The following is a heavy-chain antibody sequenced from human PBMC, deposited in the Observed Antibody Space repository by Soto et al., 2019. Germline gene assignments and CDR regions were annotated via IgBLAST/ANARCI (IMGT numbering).Heavy chain of an antibody. Sequence: SVKVSCKASGGTFSSYAISWVRQAPGQGLEWMGGIIPIFGTANYAQKFQGRVTITADESTSTAYMELSSLRSEDTAVYYCARNMLGNQLLWRFDYWGQGTLVTVYS. CDR2: IIPIFGTA. CDR1: GGTFSSYA. J-gene: IGHJ4*02. D-gene: IGHD2-2*01. CDR3: ARNMLGNQLLWRFDY. V-gene: IGHV1-69*13.